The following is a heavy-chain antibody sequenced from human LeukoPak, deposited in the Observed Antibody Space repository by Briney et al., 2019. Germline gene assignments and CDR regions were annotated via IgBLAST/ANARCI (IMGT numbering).Heavy chain of an antibody. Sequence: KPSQTLSLTCTVSGGSISSGGYHWSWIRQHPGKGLEWIGYIYNSGSTYYNPSLKSRVTISADTSKNLFSLKLTSVTAADTAVYYCARGGSGEGYWGQGTLVTVSS. J-gene: IGHJ4*02. CDR1: GGSISSGGYH. D-gene: IGHD3-10*01. CDR2: IYNSGST. CDR3: ARGGSGEGY. V-gene: IGHV4-31*03.